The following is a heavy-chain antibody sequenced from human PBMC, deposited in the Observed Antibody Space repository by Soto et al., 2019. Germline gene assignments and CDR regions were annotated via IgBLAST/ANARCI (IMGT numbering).Heavy chain of an antibody. CDR1: GGSVSSGSYY. V-gene: IGHV4-61*01. J-gene: IGHJ2*01. CDR2: IYYSGST. Sequence: QVQLQESDPGLVKPSETLSLTCTVSGGSVSSGSYYWSWIRQPPGKGLEWIGYIYYSGSTNYNPSLKSRVTISVDTSKNQFSLKLSSVTAADTAVYYCARARAYSSSWYGYFDLWGRGTLVTVSS. CDR3: ARARAYSSSWYGYFDL. D-gene: IGHD6-13*01.